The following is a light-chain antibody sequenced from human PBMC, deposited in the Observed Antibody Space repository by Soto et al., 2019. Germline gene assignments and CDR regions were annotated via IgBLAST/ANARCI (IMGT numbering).Light chain of an antibody. J-gene: IGLJ7*01. CDR2: SNN. CDR3: AAWDDSLNGAV. CDR1: SSNIGSNT. V-gene: IGLV1-44*01. Sequence: HSVLTQPPSASGTPGQRVTISCSGSSSNIGSNTVNWYQHFPGTAPKLLIYSNNQRPSGVPDRFSGSKSGTSASLAISGLQSEDEADYYCAAWDDSLNGAVFGGGTQLTVL.